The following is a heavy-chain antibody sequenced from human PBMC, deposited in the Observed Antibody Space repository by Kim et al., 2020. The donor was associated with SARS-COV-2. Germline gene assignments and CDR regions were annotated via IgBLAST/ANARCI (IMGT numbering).Heavy chain of an antibody. J-gene: IGHJ4*01. CDR2: IYGGGYI. CDR1: GFQVSNNF. CDR3: ARQNYNIMNNFFMGGVTDY. Sequence: GGSLRLSCEVSGFQVSNNFMTWVRQAPGKGLEGVAFIYGGGYIYYADFVKGRFTISRDSSRNTLFLQMNNLRTEDKAVYYCARQNYNIMNNFFMGGVTDYGGHGTLVTVSS. V-gene: IGHV3-66*02. D-gene: IGHD3-9*01.